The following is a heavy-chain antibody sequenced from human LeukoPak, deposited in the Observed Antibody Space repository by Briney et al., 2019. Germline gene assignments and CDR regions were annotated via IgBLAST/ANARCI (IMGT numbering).Heavy chain of an antibody. V-gene: IGHV4-34*01. J-gene: IGHJ6*02. CDR3: ARVPETIAVAGRIRYYYGMDV. CDR2: INHSGST. D-gene: IGHD6-19*01. Sequence: SETLSLTCAVYGGSFSGYYWSWIRQPPGKGLEWIGEINHSGSTNYNPSLKSRVTISVDTSKNQFSLKLSSVTAADTAVYYCARVPETIAVAGRIRYYYGMDVWGQGTTVTVSS. CDR1: GGSFSGYY.